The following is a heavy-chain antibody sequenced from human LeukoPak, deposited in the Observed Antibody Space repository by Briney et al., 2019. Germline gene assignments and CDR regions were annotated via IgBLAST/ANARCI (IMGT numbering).Heavy chain of an antibody. CDR2: MNPNSANT. J-gene: IGHJ6*02. Sequence: GASVKVSCKASGYTFTSYDINWVRQATGQGLEWMGWMNPNSANTGYSQKFQGRVTITRDTSASTAYMELSSLRSEDTAVYYCARGTTVTTWEYYYGMDVWGQGTTVTVSS. CDR3: ARGTTVTTWEYYYGMDV. CDR1: GYTFTSYD. V-gene: IGHV1-8*03. D-gene: IGHD4-17*01.